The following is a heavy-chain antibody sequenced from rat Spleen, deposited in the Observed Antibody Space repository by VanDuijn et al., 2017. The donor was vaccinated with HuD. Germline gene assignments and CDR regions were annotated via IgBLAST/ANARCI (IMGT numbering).Heavy chain of an antibody. Sequence: EVQLVESGGGLVQPGRSLKLSCVASGFTFNNYWMSWIRQAPGKGLEWVVSISTGGGNTYYRDSVKGRFTISRDNAEAAIYLQMNSLRSEDTATYYCAVSGYGYWGHGVMVTVSS. CDR2: ISTGGGNT. D-gene: IGHD4-3*01. CDR3: AVSGYGY. CDR1: GFTFNNYW. V-gene: IGHV5-58*01. J-gene: IGHJ2*01.